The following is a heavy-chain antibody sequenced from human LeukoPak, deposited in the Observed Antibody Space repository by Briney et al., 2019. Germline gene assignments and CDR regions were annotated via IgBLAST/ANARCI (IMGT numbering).Heavy chain of an antibody. CDR3: ARDEGNYYGMAFDF. CDR1: GASISNDY. V-gene: IGHV4-59*01. CDR2: VSSRGAT. Sequence: SETLSLTCTVSGASISNDYWNWIRQSPEKGLEWIGYVSSRGATNYNPSLRGRVTISGDTSKNQFSLRLTSVSAADTAMYFCARDEGNYYGMAFDFWGQGILVTVSS. J-gene: IGHJ4*02. D-gene: IGHD3-10*01.